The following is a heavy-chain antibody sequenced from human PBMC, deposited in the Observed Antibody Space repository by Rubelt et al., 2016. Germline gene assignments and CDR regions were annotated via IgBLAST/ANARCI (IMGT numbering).Heavy chain of an antibody. D-gene: IGHD3-22*01. CDR2: IWYDGSNK. J-gene: IGHJ4*02. V-gene: IGHV3-33*01. CDR1: GFTFSSYG. CDR3: ARGKEGLGVTMMDY. Sequence: GGVVQPGRSLRLSCAASGFTFSSYGMHWVRQAPGKGLEWVAVIWYDGSNKYYADSVKGRFTISRDNSKNTLYLQMNSLRAEDTAVYYCARGKEGLGVTMMDYWGQGTLVTVSS.